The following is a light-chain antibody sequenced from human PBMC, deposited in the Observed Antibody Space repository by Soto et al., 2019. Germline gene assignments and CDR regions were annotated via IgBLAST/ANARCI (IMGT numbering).Light chain of an antibody. CDR2: DVI. J-gene: IGLJ1*01. V-gene: IGLV2-8*01. CDR1: SSDVGGYNY. CDR3: SSYAGSNALI. Sequence: QSALTQPPSASGSLGQSVTISCTGTSSDVGGYNYVSWYRQDPGKAPKLLIYDVIHRPSGVPDRFSGSKSGNTASLTVSGLQAEDETDYYCSSYAGSNALIFGTGTKLTVL.